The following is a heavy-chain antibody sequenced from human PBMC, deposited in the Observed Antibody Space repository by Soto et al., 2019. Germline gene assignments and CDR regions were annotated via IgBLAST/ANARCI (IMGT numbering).Heavy chain of an antibody. D-gene: IGHD6-13*01. V-gene: IGHV1-18*01. CDR1: GYTFTSYG. J-gene: IGHJ4*02. CDR2: ISAYNGNT. CDR3: ARGPWGIAARPVYFDY. Sequence: ASVKVSCKASGYTFTSYGISWVLQAPGQGLEWMGWISAYNGNTNYAQKLQGRVTMTTDTSTSTAYMELRSLRSDDTAVYYCARGPWGIAARPVYFDYWGQGTLVTVSS.